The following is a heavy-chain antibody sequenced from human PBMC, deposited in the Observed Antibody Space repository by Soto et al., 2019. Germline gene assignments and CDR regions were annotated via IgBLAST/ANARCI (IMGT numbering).Heavy chain of an antibody. J-gene: IGHJ6*02. CDR2: VNPSGGT. V-gene: IGHV4-34*01. Sequence: QVQLQQWGAGLLKPSETLSLTCAVYGGSFSAHYWNWIRQPPGKGLEWLGEVNPSGGTNHNPPLKSRVTISLDTSKTQLSLKLSSGPAPDTAVYYCARTSVLDVWGQGTTVTVSS. CDR1: GGSFSAHY. CDR3: ARTSVLDV.